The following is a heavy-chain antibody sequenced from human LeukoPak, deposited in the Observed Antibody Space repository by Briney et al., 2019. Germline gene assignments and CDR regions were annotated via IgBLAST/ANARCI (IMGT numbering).Heavy chain of an antibody. CDR3: AREGDYALNWFDP. Sequence: SETLSLTCAVYGGSFSGYYWSWIRQPPGKGLEWIGEINHSGSTNYNPSLKSRVTISVDTSKNQFSLKLSSVTAADTAVYYCAREGDYALNWFDPWGQGTLVTVSS. D-gene: IGHD4-17*01. CDR2: INHSGST. V-gene: IGHV4-34*01. J-gene: IGHJ5*02. CDR1: GGSFSGYY.